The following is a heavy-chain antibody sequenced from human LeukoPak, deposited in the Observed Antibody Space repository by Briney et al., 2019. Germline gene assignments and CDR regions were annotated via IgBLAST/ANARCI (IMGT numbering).Heavy chain of an antibody. CDR2: ISHSGIT. J-gene: IGHJ6*03. Sequence: SETLSLTCGVQGESFSGYYWSWIRQPPGKGLEWIGEISHSGITNYSPSLQSRVTISVDTSKNQFSLKLTSVTAADTAVYYCARVGYSFSINDWSRIGLGAYPTKYYYYMDVWGKGTTVTVSS. CDR3: ARVGYSFSINDWSRIGLGAYPTKYYYYMDV. V-gene: IGHV4-34*01. CDR1: GESFSGYY. D-gene: IGHD5-18*01.